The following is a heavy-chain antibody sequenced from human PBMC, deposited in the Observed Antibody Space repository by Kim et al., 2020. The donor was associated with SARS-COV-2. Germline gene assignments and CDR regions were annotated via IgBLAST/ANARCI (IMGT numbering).Heavy chain of an antibody. D-gene: IGHD6-6*01. J-gene: IGHJ4*02. CDR3: AAGYSSSLDFDY. V-gene: IGHV1-58*01. Sequence: NYAQKFQERVTITRDMSTSTAYMELSSLRSEDTAVYYCAAGYSSSLDFDYWGQGTLVTVSS.